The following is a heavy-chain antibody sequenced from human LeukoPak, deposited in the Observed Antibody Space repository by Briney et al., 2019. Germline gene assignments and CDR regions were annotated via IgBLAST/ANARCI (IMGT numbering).Heavy chain of an antibody. CDR3: ARDRYSHGLYYFDF. Sequence: GASVKVSCKASGYTFTRYAMHWVRQAPGQRLEWMGWINAGNGDTKYSQKFQGRVTITRDTSASTVYMELSGLRSEDTAVYFCARDRYSHGLYYFDFWGQGTLVTVSS. CDR2: INAGNGDT. CDR1: GYTFTRYA. J-gene: IGHJ4*02. D-gene: IGHD5-18*01. V-gene: IGHV1-3*01.